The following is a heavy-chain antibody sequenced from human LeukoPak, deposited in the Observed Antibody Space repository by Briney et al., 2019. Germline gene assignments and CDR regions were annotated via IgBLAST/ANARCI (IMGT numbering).Heavy chain of an antibody. D-gene: IGHD3-10*01. Sequence: ATVKVSCKASSYTFTSYGISWVRQAPGQGLEWMGWISAYNGNTNYAQKLQGRVTMTTDTSTSTAYMELRSLRSDDTAVYYCARDSSLYNFDYWGQGTLVTVSS. CDR3: ARDSSLYNFDY. CDR2: ISAYNGNT. J-gene: IGHJ4*02. CDR1: SYTFTSYG. V-gene: IGHV1-18*01.